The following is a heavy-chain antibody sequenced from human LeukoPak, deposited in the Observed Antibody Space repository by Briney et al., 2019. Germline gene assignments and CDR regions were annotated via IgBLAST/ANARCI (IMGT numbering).Heavy chain of an antibody. D-gene: IGHD1-7*01. CDR1: GFTFDDYA. V-gene: IGHV3-23*01. J-gene: IGHJ6*03. CDR2: ISGSGGST. Sequence: PGGSLRLSCAASGFTFDDYAMSWVRQAPGKGLEWVSAISGSGGSTYYADSVKGRFTISRDNSKNTLYLQMNSLRAEDTAVYYCAKRRGLELTYYYYMDVWGKGTTVTVSS. CDR3: AKRRGLELTYYYYMDV.